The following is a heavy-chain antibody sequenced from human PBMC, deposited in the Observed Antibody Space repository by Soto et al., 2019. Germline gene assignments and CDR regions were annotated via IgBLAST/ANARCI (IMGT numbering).Heavy chain of an antibody. CDR3: ARGSRDGGNHYGMDV. J-gene: IGHJ6*02. CDR2: IKPNSGGT. Sequence: ASVIDSCKASGYTFTGYYMHWVRRAPGQGLEWMGWIKPNSGGTNYAQKFQGWVTMTRDTSISTAYMELSRLRSDDTAVYYCARGSRDGGNHYGMDVWGQGTTVTVSS. D-gene: IGHD2-15*01. CDR1: GYTFTGYY. V-gene: IGHV1-2*04.